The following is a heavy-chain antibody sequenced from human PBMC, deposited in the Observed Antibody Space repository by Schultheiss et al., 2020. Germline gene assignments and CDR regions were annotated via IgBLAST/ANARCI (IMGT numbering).Heavy chain of an antibody. Sequence: GGSLRLSCAASGFTFSSYAMHWVRQAPGKGLEWVAVISYDGSNKYYADSVKGRFTISRDNSKNTLYLQMNSLRAEDTAVYYCARSAGSWFRGGAFDIWGQGTMVT. V-gene: IGHV3-30*04. CDR2: ISYDGSNK. CDR1: GFTFSSYA. J-gene: IGHJ3*02. CDR3: ARSAGSWFRGGAFDI. D-gene: IGHD6-13*01.